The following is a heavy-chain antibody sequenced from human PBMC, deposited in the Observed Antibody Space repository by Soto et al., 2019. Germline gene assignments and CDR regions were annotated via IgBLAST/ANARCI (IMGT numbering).Heavy chain of an antibody. V-gene: IGHV3-48*03. D-gene: IGHD5-18*01. Sequence: EVQLVESGGGLVQPGGSLKLSCEASGFIFSNYETNWVRQDPGKGLQWVSFISPTGNKIYYGESVKGRFTISRDNAKYSVFLQMSRLTAEDKAVYFCARSFPGFRAPDSWGQGTLVTVVS. J-gene: IGHJ5*01. CDR2: ISPTGNKI. CDR1: GFIFSNYE. CDR3: ARSFPGFRAPDS.